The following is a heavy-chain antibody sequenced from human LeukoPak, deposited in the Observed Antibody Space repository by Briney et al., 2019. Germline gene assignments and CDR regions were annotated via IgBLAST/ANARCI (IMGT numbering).Heavy chain of an antibody. CDR1: GGSISSYY. CDR3: ARASYSGAARGAVNWFDP. Sequence: SETLSLTCTVSGGSISSYYWSWIRQPAGKGLEWIGRIYTSGSTNYNPSLKSRVTMSVDTSKNQFSLKLSSVTAAGTAVYYCARASYSGAARGAVNWFDPWGQGTLVTASS. J-gene: IGHJ5*02. D-gene: IGHD6-6*01. CDR2: IYTSGST. V-gene: IGHV4-4*07.